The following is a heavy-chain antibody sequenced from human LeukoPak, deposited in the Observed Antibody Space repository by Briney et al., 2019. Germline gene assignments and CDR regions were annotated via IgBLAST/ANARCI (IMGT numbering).Heavy chain of an antibody. V-gene: IGHV4-59*01. Sequence: PSETLSLTCAVYGGSFSGYYWSWIRQPPGKGLEWIGYIYYSGSTNYNPSLKSRVTISVDTSKNQFSLKLSSVTAADTAVYYCARGGSGYDWFDPWGQGTLVTVSS. CDR3: ARGGSGYDWFDP. CDR1: GGSFSGYY. D-gene: IGHD5-12*01. J-gene: IGHJ5*02. CDR2: IYYSGST.